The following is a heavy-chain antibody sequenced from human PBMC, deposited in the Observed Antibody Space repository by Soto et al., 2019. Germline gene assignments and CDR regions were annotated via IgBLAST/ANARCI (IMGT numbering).Heavy chain of an antibody. D-gene: IGHD3-10*01. CDR1: GYRLTDNY. J-gene: IGHJ6*03. CDR3: ATGYYYGSGSRYYMDV. CDR2: FDPEDGET. Sequence: GASVKVCSEAPGYRLTDNYMHWVRQATGKGLEWMGGFDPEDGETIYAQKFQGRVTMTEDTSTDTAYMELSSLRSEDTAVYYCATGYYYGSGSRYYMDVWGKGTTVTVSS. V-gene: IGHV1-24*01.